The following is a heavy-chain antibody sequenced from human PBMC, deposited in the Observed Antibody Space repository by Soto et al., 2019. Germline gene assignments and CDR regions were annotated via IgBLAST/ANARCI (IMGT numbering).Heavy chain of an antibody. CDR2: LWYDGSNE. CDR3: ATEGKYKYAHDY. D-gene: IGHD2-2*01. Sequence: HPGGSLRLSCAASGFTFSTYVMHWVRQAPGKGLEWVAVLWYDGSNENYADSVKGRFTISRDNSKNTLYLQMNSLRVEDTAVYYCATEGKYKYAHDYWGQGTLVTVSS. J-gene: IGHJ4*02. CDR1: GFTFSTYV. V-gene: IGHV3-33*01.